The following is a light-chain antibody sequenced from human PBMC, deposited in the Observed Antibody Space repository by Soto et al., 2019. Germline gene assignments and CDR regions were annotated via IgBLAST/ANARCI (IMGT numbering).Light chain of an antibody. V-gene: IGLV1-51*02. CDR3: GTWNSSLSAYM. J-gene: IGLJ3*02. CDR2: QNN. CDR1: SSNIGNNY. Sequence: QAVLTQPPSVSAAPGQMVTISCSGSSSNIGNNYVSWYQQLPGTAPKLLIYQNNKRPSGIPDRFSGSKSGTSATLGITGLQTGDEADYYCGTWNSSLSAYMFGGGIKLTVL.